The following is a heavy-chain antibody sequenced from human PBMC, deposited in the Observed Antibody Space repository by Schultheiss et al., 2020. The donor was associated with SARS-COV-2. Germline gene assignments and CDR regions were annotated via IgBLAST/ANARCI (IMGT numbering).Heavy chain of an antibody. CDR1: GFTFSNAW. D-gene: IGHD4-17*01. CDR2: ISYDGSNK. CDR3: ARGVDYGDYGPIDY. V-gene: IGHV3-30*03. Sequence: GESLKISCAASGFTFSNAWMSWVRQAPGKGLEWVAVISYDGSNKYYADSVKGRFTISRDNSKNTLYLQMNSLRAEDTALYYCARGVDYGDYGPIDYWGQGTLVTVSP. J-gene: IGHJ4*02.